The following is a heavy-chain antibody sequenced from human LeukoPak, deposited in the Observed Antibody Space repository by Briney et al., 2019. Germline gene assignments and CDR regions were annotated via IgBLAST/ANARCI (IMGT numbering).Heavy chain of an antibody. J-gene: IGHJ5*02. CDR2: INPNSGGT. V-gene: IGHV1-2*06. CDR1: GYTFTGYY. CDR3: ARAKRTYGTGNWFDP. Sequence: ASVKVSCKASGYTFTGYYMHWVRQAPGQGLEWMGRINPNSGGTNYAQKFQGRVTMTRDTSISTAYMELSRLRSDDTAVYYRARAKRTYGTGNWFDPWGQGTLVTVSS. D-gene: IGHD1-14*01.